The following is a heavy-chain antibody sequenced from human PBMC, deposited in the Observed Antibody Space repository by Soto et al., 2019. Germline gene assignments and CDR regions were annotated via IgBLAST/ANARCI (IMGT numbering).Heavy chain of an antibody. Sequence: GGSLRLACAASGFTFSDYYMSWIRQAPGKGLEWVSYISSSGSTIYYADSVKGRFTISRDNAKNSLYLQMNSLRAEDTAVYYCAGPKDDYGDFSESYWGQGTLVTSPQ. V-gene: IGHV3-11*01. CDR1: GFTFSDYY. J-gene: IGHJ4*02. CDR2: ISSSGSTI. CDR3: AGPKDDYGDFSESY. D-gene: IGHD4-17*01.